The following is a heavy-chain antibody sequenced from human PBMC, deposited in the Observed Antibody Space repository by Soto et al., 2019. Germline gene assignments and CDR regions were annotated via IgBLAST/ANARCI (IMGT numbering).Heavy chain of an antibody. Sequence: SETLSLTCAVPGGSFTSNNWWTWVRQPPGQGLEWIGEIYRTGSTNYNPSLKSRVTISLDKSENQFSLKVTSLTAADTAVYYCASRDPGTSVDYWGQGTLVTVSS. CDR3: ASRDPGTSVDY. CDR1: GGSFTSNNW. J-gene: IGHJ4*02. CDR2: IYRTGST. V-gene: IGHV4-4*02. D-gene: IGHD1-7*01.